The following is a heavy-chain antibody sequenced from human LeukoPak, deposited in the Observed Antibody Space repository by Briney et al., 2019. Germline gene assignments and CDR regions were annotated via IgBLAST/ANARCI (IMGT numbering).Heavy chain of an antibody. CDR2: IYYSGST. D-gene: IGHD2-2*01. Sequence: PSETLSLTCTVSGGSISSSSYYWGWIRQPPGMGLEWIGSIYYSGSTYYNPSLKSRVTITVDTSKNQFSLKLSSVTAADTAVYYCARQDIVVVPAAIGFDYWGQGSMVAVSS. J-gene: IGHJ4*02. CDR3: ARQDIVVVPAAIGFDY. V-gene: IGHV4-39*01. CDR1: GGSISSSSYY.